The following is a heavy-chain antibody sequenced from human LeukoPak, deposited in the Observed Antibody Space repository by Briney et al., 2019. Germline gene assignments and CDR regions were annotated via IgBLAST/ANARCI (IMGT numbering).Heavy chain of an antibody. J-gene: IGHJ3*02. CDR2: IYHSGST. CDR3: ARGMIAAAGTREDHDAFDI. CDR1: GGSISSGSYY. V-gene: IGHV4-30-2*01. D-gene: IGHD6-13*01. Sequence: SQTLSLTCTVSGGSISSGSYYWSWIRQPPGKGLEWIGYIYHSGSTYYNPSLKSRVTISVDTSKNQFSLKLSSVTAADTAMYYCARGMIAAAGTREDHDAFDIWGQGTMVTVSS.